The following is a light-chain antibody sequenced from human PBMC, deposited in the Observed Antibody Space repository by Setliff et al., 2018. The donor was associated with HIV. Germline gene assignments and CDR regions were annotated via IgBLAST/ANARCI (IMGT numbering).Light chain of an antibody. CDR1: STDVGGYDF. CDR3: SSYTSSGTI. J-gene: IGLJ2*01. Sequence: QSVLTQPASVSGSPGQSITISCAGTSTDVGGYDFVSWYQQHPGKAPKLIIYDVTNRPSGVSNRFSGSKSGKTASLAISGLQPDDEAHYYCSSYTSSGTIFGGGTKVTVL. V-gene: IGLV2-14*03. CDR2: DVT.